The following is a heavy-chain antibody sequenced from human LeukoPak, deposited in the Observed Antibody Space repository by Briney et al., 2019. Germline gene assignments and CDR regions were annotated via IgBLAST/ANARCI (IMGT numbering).Heavy chain of an antibody. J-gene: IGHJ4*02. D-gene: IGHD6-13*01. CDR3: ARLMYSSSWSYYFDY. CDR2: ISWDGGVT. CDR1: GFIFDDYL. V-gene: IGHV3-43*01. Sequence: GGSLRLSCAASGFIFDDYLIHWVRQRPGKGLEWVSLISWDGGVTYHADSVKGRFTISRDNAKNSLYLQMNSLRAEDTAVYYCARLMYSSSWSYYFDYWGQGTLVTVSS.